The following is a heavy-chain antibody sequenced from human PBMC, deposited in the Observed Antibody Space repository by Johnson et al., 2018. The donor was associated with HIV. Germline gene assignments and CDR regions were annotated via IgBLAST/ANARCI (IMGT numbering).Heavy chain of an antibody. J-gene: IGHJ3*02. CDR3: ASLVGDTYLNAFDI. CDR2: TYSAGST. CDR1: GLIVSSNY. V-gene: IGHV3-66*02. Sequence: VQLVESGGGLVQSGGSLRLSCAASGLIVSSNYMSWVRQAPGKGLEWVSITYSAGSTYYADSVKGRFTISRDNSKNTLYLQMNSLRAEDTAVYYCASLVGDTYLNAFDIWGQGTMVTVSS. D-gene: IGHD1-26*01.